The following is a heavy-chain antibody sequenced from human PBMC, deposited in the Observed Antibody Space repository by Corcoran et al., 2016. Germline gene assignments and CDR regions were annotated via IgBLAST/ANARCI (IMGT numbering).Heavy chain of an antibody. J-gene: IGHJ6*02. D-gene: IGHD3-10*01. V-gene: IGHV1-18*01. Sequence: QVQLVQSGAEVKKPGASVKVSCKASGYTFTSYGISWVRQAPGQGLEWMGWISAYNGNTNYAQKLQGRVTMTTDTSTSTDYMALRGLRSDEKAVYYWATSGYYDGSGSPYGMDVWGQGTTVTGSS. CDR2: ISAYNGNT. CDR3: ATSGYYDGSGSPYGMDV. CDR1: GYTFTSYG.